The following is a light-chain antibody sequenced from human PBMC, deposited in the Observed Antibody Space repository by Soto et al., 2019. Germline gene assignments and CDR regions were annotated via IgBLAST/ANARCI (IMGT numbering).Light chain of an antibody. Sequence: EIVLTQSPGTLSLSPGERATLSCRASQIVSSSYLAWYQQKPGQAPRLLIYGASSRTPGIPERFSGSGSGTDFTLTSSRLEPEDFAVYYCEHYDCSPITFGQGTRVEIK. CDR2: GAS. J-gene: IGKJ5*01. CDR1: QIVSSSY. V-gene: IGKV3-20*01. CDR3: EHYDCSPIT.